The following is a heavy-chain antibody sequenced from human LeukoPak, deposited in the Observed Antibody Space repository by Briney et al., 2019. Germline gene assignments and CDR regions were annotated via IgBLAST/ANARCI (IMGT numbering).Heavy chain of an antibody. CDR3: ARDPASAGWFDP. CDR1: GFTFSSYA. CDR2: ISYDGSNK. V-gene: IGHV3-30-3*01. Sequence: PGGSLRLSCAASGFTFSSYAMRWVRQAPGKGLEWVAVISYDGSNKYYADSVKGRFTISGDNSKNTLYLQMNSLRAEDTAVYYCARDPASAGWFDPWGQGTLVTVSS. J-gene: IGHJ5*02.